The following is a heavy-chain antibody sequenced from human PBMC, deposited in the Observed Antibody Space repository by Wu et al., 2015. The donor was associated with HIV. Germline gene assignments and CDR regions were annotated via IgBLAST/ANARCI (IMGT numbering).Heavy chain of an antibody. D-gene: IGHD6-13*01. J-gene: IGHJ6*02. Sequence: QVQLVQSGAEVKKPGSSVKVSCKASGGTFSSYAISWVRQAPGQGLEWMGRIIPIFGTANYAQKFQGRVTITADESTSTAYMELSSLRSEDTAVYYCARFGEPYSSSWYYGMDVWGQGTTVTVSS. CDR1: GGTFSSYA. CDR3: ARFGEPYSSSWYYGMDV. V-gene: IGHV1-69*13. CDR2: IIPIFGTA.